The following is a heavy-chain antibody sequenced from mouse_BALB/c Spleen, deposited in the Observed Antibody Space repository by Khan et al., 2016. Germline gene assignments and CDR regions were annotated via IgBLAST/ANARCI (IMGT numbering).Heavy chain of an antibody. CDR2: ISYSGST. CDR3: VKKTYSRYFDV. J-gene: IGHJ1*01. V-gene: IGHV3-2*02. Sequence: EVQLQESGPGLVKPSQSLSLTCTVTGYSITSDYAWNWIRQFPGNKLEWMGYISYSGSTSYNPSLKSRISITRDTSKNQFFLQLNSVTTEDTATYYCVKKTYSRYFDVWGAGTTVTVSS. D-gene: IGHD2-12*01. CDR1: GYSITSDYA.